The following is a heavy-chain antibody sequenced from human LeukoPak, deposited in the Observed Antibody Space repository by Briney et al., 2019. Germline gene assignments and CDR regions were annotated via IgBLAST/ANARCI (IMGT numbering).Heavy chain of an antibody. J-gene: IGHJ4*02. CDR2: INPSGGST. V-gene: IGHV1-46*01. D-gene: IGHD6-13*01. CDR3: ARIPSSSSWPRGDQYYFDY. Sequence: ASVKVSCKASGYTFTSYYMHWVRQAPGQGLEWMGIINPSGGSTIYAQKFQGRVTMTRDTSTSTVYMELSSLRSEDTAVYYCARIPSSSSWPRGDQYYFDYWGQGTLVTVSS. CDR1: GYTFTSYY.